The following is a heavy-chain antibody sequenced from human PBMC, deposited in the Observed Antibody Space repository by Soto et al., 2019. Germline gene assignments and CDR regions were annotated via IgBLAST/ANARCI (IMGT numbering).Heavy chain of an antibody. V-gene: IGHV1-18*01. Sequence: ASVKVSCKASGYTFSNFGISWVRQAPGEGLEWMGWISPNSEKTKIAQRFQGRVTMTTDISTSTSYLELRGLTSDDTAVYYCTKDVMGDDIYPAYFVNVLWGHRTPATGS. J-gene: IGHJ4*01. CDR3: TKDVMGDDIYPAYFVNVL. CDR2: ISPNSEKT. CDR1: GYTFSNFG. D-gene: IGHD3-9*01.